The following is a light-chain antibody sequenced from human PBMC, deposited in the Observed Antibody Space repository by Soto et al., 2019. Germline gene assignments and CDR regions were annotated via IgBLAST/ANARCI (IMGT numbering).Light chain of an antibody. CDR3: QKYNCAPYT. Sequence: DVQMTQSPSSLSASVGDRVTITCRASPGISNFVAWYQQKPGKVPKLLVSGASTLQSGVPSRFSGSGSGTDFTLTISNLQPEDVATYYCQKYNCAPYTFGQGTKLEIK. V-gene: IGKV1-27*01. CDR1: PGISNF. J-gene: IGKJ2*01. CDR2: GAS.